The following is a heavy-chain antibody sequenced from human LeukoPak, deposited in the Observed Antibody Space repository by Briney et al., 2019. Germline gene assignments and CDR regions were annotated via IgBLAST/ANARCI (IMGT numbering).Heavy chain of an antibody. CDR2: INHSGST. J-gene: IGHJ5*02. CDR3: ARGQGDDFWSGYYPFDP. Sequence: PSETLSLTCAVYGGSFSGYYWSWIRQPPGKGLEWIGEINHSGSTNYNPSLKSRVTISVDTSKNQFSLKLSSVTAADTAVYYCARGQGDDFWSGYYPFDPWGQGTLVTVPS. V-gene: IGHV4-34*01. CDR1: GGSFSGYY. D-gene: IGHD3-3*01.